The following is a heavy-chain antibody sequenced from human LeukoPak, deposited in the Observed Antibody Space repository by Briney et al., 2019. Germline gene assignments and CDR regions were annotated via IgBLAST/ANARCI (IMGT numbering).Heavy chain of an antibody. CDR3: ARSGRVTQNWFDP. D-gene: IGHD1-26*01. J-gene: IGHJ5*02. CDR2: ISSGSSYI. V-gene: IGHV3-21*01. CDR1: GFTFSSYS. Sequence: PGGSLRLSCAASGFTFSSYSMNWVRQAPGKGGEGVSSISSGSSYIYYADSVKGRFTISRDNAKNSLYLQMNSLRAEDTAVYNCARSGRVTQNWFDPWGQGTLVTVSS.